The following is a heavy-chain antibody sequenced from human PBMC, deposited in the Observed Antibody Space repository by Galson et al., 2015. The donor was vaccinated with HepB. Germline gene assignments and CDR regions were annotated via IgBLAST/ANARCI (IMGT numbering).Heavy chain of an antibody. CDR2: IYYSGSN. D-gene: IGHD1-26*01. J-gene: IGHJ4*02. Sequence: SETLSLTCTVSGGSISSYYWSWIRQPPGKGLEWIGYIYYSGSNNYNPSLKSRVTISVDTSKNQFSLKLSSVTAADTAVYYCARVGGATEYWGQGTLVTVSS. CDR3: ARVGGATEY. CDR1: GGSISSYY. V-gene: IGHV4-59*01.